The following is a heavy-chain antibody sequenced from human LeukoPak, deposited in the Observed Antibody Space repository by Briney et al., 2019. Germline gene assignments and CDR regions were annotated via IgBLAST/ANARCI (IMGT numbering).Heavy chain of an antibody. CDR1: GFTFSSYW. D-gene: IGHD3-10*01. CDR2: IKQDGSEK. J-gene: IGHJ3*02. V-gene: IGHV3-7*01. CDR3: ARRRITMVRGVTSYAFDI. Sequence: QPGGSLRLSCAASGFTFSSYWMSWVRQAPGKGLEWVANIKQDGSEKYYVDSVKGRFTISRDNAKNSLYLQMNSLGAEDTAVYYCARRRITMVRGVTSYAFDIWGQGTMVTVSS.